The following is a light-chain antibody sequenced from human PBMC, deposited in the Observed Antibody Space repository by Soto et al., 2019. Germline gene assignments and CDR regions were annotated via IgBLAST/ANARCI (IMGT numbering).Light chain of an antibody. CDR1: SSDIGSNNY. J-gene: IGLJ3*02. CDR3: SSYTTTTRL. V-gene: IGLV2-14*01. Sequence: QSALTQPASVSGSPGQSITISCTGTSSDIGSNNYVSWFQQRPGKAPTLIIYEVSNRPSGVSTHFSGSKSGNTASLTISGRLPEDEAEDYCSSYTTTTRLFGGGTKLTVL. CDR2: EVS.